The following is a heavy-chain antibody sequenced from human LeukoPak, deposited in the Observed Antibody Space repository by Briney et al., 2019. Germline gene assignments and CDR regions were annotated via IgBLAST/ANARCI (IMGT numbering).Heavy chain of an antibody. Sequence: PSETLSLTCAVYGGSFSGYYWSWIRQPPGKGLEWIGEINHSGSTNYNPSLKSRVTISVDTSKNQFSLKLSSVTAADTAVYYCARSDGSSWRNFDYWGQGTLVTVSS. CDR2: INHSGST. CDR1: GGSFSGYY. J-gene: IGHJ4*02. D-gene: IGHD6-13*01. V-gene: IGHV4-34*01. CDR3: ARSDGSSWRNFDY.